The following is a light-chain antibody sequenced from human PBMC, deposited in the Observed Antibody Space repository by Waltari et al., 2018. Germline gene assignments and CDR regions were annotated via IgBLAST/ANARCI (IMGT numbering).Light chain of an antibody. V-gene: IGKV4-1*01. CDR2: WAS. Sequence: DIVMTQSPHSLAVSLGARATINCKSSQSVLYSSNNKNYLAWYQQKPGQPPKLPIYWASTRESGVPDRFSGSGSGTDFTLTISSLQAEDVAVYYCQQYYSTPYTFGPGTKVDIK. J-gene: IGKJ3*01. CDR1: QSVLYSSNNKNY. CDR3: QQYYSTPYT.